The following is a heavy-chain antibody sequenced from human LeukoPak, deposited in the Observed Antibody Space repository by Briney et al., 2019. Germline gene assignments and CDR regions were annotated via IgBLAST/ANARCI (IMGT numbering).Heavy chain of an antibody. V-gene: IGHV4-59*12. J-gene: IGHJ6*02. D-gene: IGHD4-23*01. CDR2: IYYSGST. CDR3: ARDRSLDGGKSMDV. Sequence: PSETLSLTCTVSGGSISSYYWNWIRQPPGKGLEWIGYIYYSGSTNYNPSLKSRVTISVDTSKNQFSLKLSSVTAADTAVYYCARDRSLDGGKSMDVWGQGTTVTVSS. CDR1: GGSISSYY.